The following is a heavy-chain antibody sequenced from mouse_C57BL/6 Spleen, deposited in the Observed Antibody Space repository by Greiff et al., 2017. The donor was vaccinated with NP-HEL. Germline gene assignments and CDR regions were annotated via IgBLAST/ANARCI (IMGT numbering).Heavy chain of an antibody. CDR2: ISYDGSN. CDR1: GYSITSGYY. Sequence: EVQLQQSGPGLVKPSQSLSLTCSVTGYSITSGYYWNWIRQFPGNKLEWMGYISYDGSNNYNPSLKNRISITRDTSKNQFFLKLNSVTTEDTATYYCARDGGVFDYWGQGTTLTVSS. J-gene: IGHJ2*01. V-gene: IGHV3-6*01. CDR3: ARDGGVFDY.